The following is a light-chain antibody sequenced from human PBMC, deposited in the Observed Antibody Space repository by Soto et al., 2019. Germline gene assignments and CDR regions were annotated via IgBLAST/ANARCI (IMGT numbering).Light chain of an antibody. CDR2: DAF. CDR3: QQRSDWPPVT. J-gene: IGKJ4*01. CDR1: QSVGSY. Sequence: EIVLTQSPATLSLSPGERVTLSCRASQSVGSYLAWYQQKPGQAPRLLIYDAFNRATGIPARFSGSGSGTDFTLTISRLEPEDFAVYYCQQRSDWPPVTFGGGTKVEIK. V-gene: IGKV3-11*01.